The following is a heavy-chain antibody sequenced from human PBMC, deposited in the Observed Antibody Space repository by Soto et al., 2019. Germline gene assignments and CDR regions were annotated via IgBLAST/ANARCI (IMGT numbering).Heavy chain of an antibody. J-gene: IGHJ4*02. CDR2: LVPVFGTA. Sequence: QVQLVQSGAEVKKPGSSVKVSCKASGGTFSSLAISWVRQAPGQGLEWMAGLVPVFGTANCAQKFQDRVTITADKSTSPSYMELSSLRSEDTAVYYCARSPGVFDYWGQGTLVTVSS. CDR1: GGTFSSLA. D-gene: IGHD3-10*01. V-gene: IGHV1-69*06. CDR3: ARSPGVFDY.